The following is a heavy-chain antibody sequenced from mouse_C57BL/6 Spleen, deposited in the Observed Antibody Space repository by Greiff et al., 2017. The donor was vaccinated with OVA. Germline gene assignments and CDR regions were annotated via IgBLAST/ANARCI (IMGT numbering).Heavy chain of an antibody. Sequence: VQLQQSGAELVKPGASVKLSCTASGFNIKDYYMHWVKQRTEQGLEWIGRIDPEDGETKYAPNFQGKATITADTSSNTAYLQLSSLTSEDTAVYYCARRGVFDYWGQGTTLTVSS. CDR3: ARRGVFDY. V-gene: IGHV14-2*01. CDR1: GFNIKDYY. CDR2: IDPEDGET. J-gene: IGHJ2*01.